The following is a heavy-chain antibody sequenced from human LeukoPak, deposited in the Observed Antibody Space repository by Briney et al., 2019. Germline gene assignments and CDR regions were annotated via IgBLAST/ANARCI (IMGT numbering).Heavy chain of an antibody. CDR2: IYYSGST. D-gene: IGHD3-10*01. J-gene: IGHJ3*02. CDR3: ARALSGPEPGDI. CDR1: GGSISSGGYY. V-gene: IGHV4-31*03. Sequence: SQTLSLTCTVSGGSISSGGYYWSWIRQHPGRGLEWIGYIYYSGSTYYNPSLKGRVTISVDTSKNQFSLKLSSVTAADTAVYYCARALSGPEPGDIWGQGTMVTVSS.